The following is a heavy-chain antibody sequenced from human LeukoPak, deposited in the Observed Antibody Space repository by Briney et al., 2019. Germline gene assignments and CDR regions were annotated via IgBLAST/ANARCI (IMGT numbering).Heavy chain of an antibody. CDR1: GGSISSYY. CDR3: ARGGDGYKLFDY. CDR2: IYYSGST. J-gene: IGHJ4*02. V-gene: IGHV4-59*01. D-gene: IGHD5-24*01. Sequence: KSSETLSLTCTVSGGSISSYYWSWIRQPPGKGLEWIGYIYYSGSTNYNPSLKSRVTISVDTSKNQFSLKLSSVTAADTAVYYCARGGDGYKLFDYWGQGTLVTVSS.